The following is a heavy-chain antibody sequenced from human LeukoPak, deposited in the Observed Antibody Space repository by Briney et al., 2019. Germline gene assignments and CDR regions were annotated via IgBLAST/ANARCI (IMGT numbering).Heavy chain of an antibody. V-gene: IGHV3-21*01. CDR1: GFKFSHYS. CDR2: ISGTSGNT. D-gene: IGHD3-16*01. CDR3: ARGNSIIGDYMDV. J-gene: IGHJ6*03. Sequence: GGSLRLSCVASGFKFSHYSMNWVRQTPGKGLEWVSTISGTSGNTYYADSVKGRFTISRDNAKNSLYLQMNSLRAEDTAVYYCARGNSIIGDYMDVWAKGPRSPSP.